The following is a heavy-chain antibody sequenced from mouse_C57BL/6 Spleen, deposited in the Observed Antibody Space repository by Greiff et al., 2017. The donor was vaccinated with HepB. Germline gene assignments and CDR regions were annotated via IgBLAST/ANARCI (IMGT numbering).Heavy chain of an antibody. D-gene: IGHD3-2*02. CDR1: GYTFTSYW. J-gene: IGHJ2*01. V-gene: IGHV1-61*01. CDR3: ARRSAGSRYFDY. CDR2: IYPSDSET. Sequence: VQLQQPGAELVRPGSSVKLSCKASGYTFTSYWMDWVKQRPGQGLEWIGNIYPSDSETHYNQKFKDKATLTVDKSSSTAYMQLSSLTSEDSAVYYCARRSAGSRYFDYWGQGTTLTVSS.